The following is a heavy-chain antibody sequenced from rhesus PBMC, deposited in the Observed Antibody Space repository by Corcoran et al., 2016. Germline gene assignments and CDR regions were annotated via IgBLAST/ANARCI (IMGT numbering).Heavy chain of an antibody. CDR1: GGSISSNY. CDR3: AGDVFWVAARFDY. CDR2: ISGSGGST. D-gene: IGHD4-29*01. J-gene: IGHJ4*01. Sequence: QLQLQESGPGLVKPSETLSLTCAVSGGSISSNYWSWIRQPPGTGLEWIGRISGSGGSTDNNPARRSRVTIATDPSKTQFSRKLSAVTAADTAVYYCAGDVFWVAARFDYWGQGVLVTVSS. V-gene: IGHV4-173*01.